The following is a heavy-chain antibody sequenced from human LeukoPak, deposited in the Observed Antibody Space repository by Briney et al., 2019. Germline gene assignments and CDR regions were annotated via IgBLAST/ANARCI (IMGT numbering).Heavy chain of an antibody. CDR1: GYTFTSYY. CDR2: INPGGGST. Sequence: ASVKVSCKASGYTFTSYYMHWVRQAPGQGLEWMGIINPGGGSTSYVQKFQGRVTMTRDTSTSTVYMELSSLRSEDTAVYYCARPYDSSGYYKYYFDYWGQGTLVTVSS. V-gene: IGHV1-46*01. J-gene: IGHJ4*02. D-gene: IGHD3-22*01. CDR3: ARPYDSSGYYKYYFDY.